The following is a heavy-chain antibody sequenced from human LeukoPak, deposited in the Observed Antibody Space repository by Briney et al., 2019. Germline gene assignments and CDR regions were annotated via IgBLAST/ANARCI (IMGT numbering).Heavy chain of an antibody. CDR2: LSGSGITT. CDR3: AKGIYSSGWRYFDY. D-gene: IGHD6-19*01. Sequence: GGSLRPSCASSVFTFINSAMSWVRQAPGKGLEWVSTLSGSGITTYYADSVKGRFTISRDNSKNTLYLQMNSLRAEDTAVYYCAKGIYSSGWRYFDYWGHGTLVTVSP. J-gene: IGHJ4*01. CDR1: VFTFINSA. V-gene: IGHV3-23*01.